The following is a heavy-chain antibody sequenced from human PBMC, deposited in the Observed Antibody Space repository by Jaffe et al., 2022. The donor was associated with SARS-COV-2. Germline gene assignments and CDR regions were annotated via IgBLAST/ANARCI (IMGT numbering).Heavy chain of an antibody. D-gene: IGHD3-10*01. CDR1: GGSISSYY. CDR2: IYYSGST. Sequence: QVQLQESGPGLVKPSETLSLTCTVSGGSISSYYWSWIRQPPGKGLEWIGYIYYSGSTNYNPSLKSRVTISVDTSKNQFSLKLSSVTAADTAVYYCARDQVTMVRGVLIYYYMDVWGKGTTVTVSS. J-gene: IGHJ6*03. CDR3: ARDQVTMVRGVLIYYYMDV. V-gene: IGHV4-59*01.